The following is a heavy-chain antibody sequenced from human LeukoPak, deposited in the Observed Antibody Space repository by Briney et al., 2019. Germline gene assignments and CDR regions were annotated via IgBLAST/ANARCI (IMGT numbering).Heavy chain of an antibody. V-gene: IGHV1-18*01. CDR2: ISAYNGNT. CDR3: AMIGQYYYGSGSDPGYDY. D-gene: IGHD3-10*01. Sequence: ASVKVSCKASGYTFTSYGISWVRQAPGQGLEWMGWISAYNGNTNYAQKFQGRVTMTRNTSISTAYMELSSLRSEDTAVYYCAMIGQYYYGSGSDPGYDYWGQGTLVTVSS. J-gene: IGHJ4*02. CDR1: GYTFTSYG.